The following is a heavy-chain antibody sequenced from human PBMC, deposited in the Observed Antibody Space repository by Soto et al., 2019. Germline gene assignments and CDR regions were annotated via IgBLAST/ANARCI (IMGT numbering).Heavy chain of an antibody. D-gene: IGHD6-19*01. J-gene: IGHJ5*02. CDR1: GDSISSHD. Sequence: SETLSLTCTVSGDSISSHDCSWIRQPPWKGLEWIGHIYHSGVTRYNPSLRSRVTISVDTSKNQFSLKLRSVTAADTAVYYCAKKLAVAALCLDPFGQRILVTVCS. V-gene: IGHV4-59*11. CDR2: IYHSGVT. CDR3: AKKLAVAALCLDP.